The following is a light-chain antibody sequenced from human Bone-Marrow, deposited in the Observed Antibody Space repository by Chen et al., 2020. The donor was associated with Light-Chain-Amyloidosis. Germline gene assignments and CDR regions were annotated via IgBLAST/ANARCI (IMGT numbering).Light chain of an antibody. V-gene: IGLV3-25*03. CDR3: QSADSSGTYEVI. J-gene: IGLJ2*01. CDR2: RDT. Sequence: SYELTQPPSVSVSPGQTARITCSGDDLPTKYAYWYQQQPGQAPVLMIQRDTERPSGISERFAGSSSGTTATLTISGVQAEDEADYHCQSADSSGTYEVIFGGGTKLTVL. CDR1: DLPTKY.